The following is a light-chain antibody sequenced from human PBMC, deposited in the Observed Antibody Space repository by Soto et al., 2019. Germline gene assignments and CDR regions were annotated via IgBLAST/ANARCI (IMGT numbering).Light chain of an antibody. Sequence: EIVLTQSPATLSLSPGERATLSCRASQSVSSYLAWYQQKPGQAPRLLIYDASNRATGIPARFSGNGSGTAFTLTIRSLEPEDFAVYYCQQRSSWPLTFGGGTKVEIK. CDR2: DAS. CDR3: QQRSSWPLT. V-gene: IGKV3-11*01. CDR1: QSVSSY. J-gene: IGKJ4*01.